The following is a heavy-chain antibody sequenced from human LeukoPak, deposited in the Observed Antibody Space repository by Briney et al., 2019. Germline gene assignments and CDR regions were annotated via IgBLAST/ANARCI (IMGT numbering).Heavy chain of an antibody. D-gene: IGHD1-14*01. Sequence: PGGSLRLSCAASGFTFSGYAMNWVRQAPGKGLEWVSTISGSGGNTYYAGSVKGRFTISRDNSKNTLYLQMNSLRAEDTAVYYCAKLHNLSSDYWGQGTLVTVSS. CDR1: GFTFSGYA. J-gene: IGHJ4*02. V-gene: IGHV3-23*01. CDR3: AKLHNLSSDY. CDR2: ISGSGGNT.